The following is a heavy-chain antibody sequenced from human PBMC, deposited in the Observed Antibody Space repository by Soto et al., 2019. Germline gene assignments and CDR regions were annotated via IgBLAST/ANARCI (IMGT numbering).Heavy chain of an antibody. Sequence: GASVKVSCKASGGTVSSYTISLVRQAPGQGLEWMGIINPSGGSTSYAQKFQGRVTMTRDTSTSTVYMELSSLRSEDTAVYYCAATGGDYYDSSGYYRTAHFDLWGRGTLVTVSA. CDR2: INPSGGST. CDR1: GGTVSSYT. CDR3: AATGGDYYDSSGYYRTAHFDL. D-gene: IGHD3-22*01. V-gene: IGHV1-46*01. J-gene: IGHJ2*01.